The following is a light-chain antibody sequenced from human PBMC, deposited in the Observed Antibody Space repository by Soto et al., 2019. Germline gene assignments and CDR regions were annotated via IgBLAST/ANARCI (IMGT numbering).Light chain of an antibody. Sequence: EIALTQSPATLSLSPGERATLSCRASQSVSSYLAWYQQKPGQAPRLLIYDASNRATGIPARFSGSGSGTDFALTISSLEPEDFGVYYCQQRTNWPPYTFGQGTKLEIK. CDR1: QSVSSY. V-gene: IGKV3-11*01. J-gene: IGKJ2*01. CDR2: DAS. CDR3: QQRTNWPPYT.